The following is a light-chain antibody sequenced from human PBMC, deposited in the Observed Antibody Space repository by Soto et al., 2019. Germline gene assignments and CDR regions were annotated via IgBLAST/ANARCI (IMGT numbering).Light chain of an antibody. CDR3: LLSYSGAREV. CDR2: DTS. CDR1: TGAVTSGHY. V-gene: IGLV7-46*01. J-gene: IGLJ2*01. Sequence: QAVVTQEPSLTVSPGGTVTLTGGSSTGAVTSGHYPYWFQQKPGQAPRTLIYDTSNKHSWTPARFSGSLLGGKAALTLSGAQPEDEAEYSCLLSYSGAREVFGGGTKLTVL.